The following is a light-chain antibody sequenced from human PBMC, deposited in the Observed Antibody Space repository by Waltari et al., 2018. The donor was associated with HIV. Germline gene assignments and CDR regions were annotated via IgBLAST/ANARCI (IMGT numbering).Light chain of an antibody. V-gene: IGKV1-5*03. Sequence: DIQMTQSPSILSASVRDRVTITCRANQSINKWLAWYQHKPGEAPKRLIHMASTLQTGVPSRFSSSGSGTEFTLTISSLQSADFAIYYCQQYNNYPWTFGQGTKVEI. CDR3: QQYNNYPWT. CDR1: QSINKW. CDR2: MAS. J-gene: IGKJ1*01.